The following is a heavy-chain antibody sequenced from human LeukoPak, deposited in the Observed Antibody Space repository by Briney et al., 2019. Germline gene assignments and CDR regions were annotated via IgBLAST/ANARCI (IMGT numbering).Heavy chain of an antibody. D-gene: IGHD3-9*01. J-gene: IGHJ4*02. CDR1: GFTFTGHY. V-gene: IGHV1-2*02. Sequence: ASMKVSCKTSGFTFTGHYMHWLRQAPGQGLEWMGWINPNSGGTNYAQKFQGRVTMTRDTSISTAYMELSRLRSDDTAVYYCARYDILTGYPFDYWGQGTLVTVSS. CDR3: ARYDILTGYPFDY. CDR2: INPNSGGT.